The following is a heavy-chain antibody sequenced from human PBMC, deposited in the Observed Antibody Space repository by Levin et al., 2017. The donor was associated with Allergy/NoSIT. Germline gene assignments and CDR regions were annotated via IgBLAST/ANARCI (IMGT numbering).Heavy chain of an antibody. CDR3: ARDLVDSSIGGGYYYYGMDV. V-gene: IGHV1-18*01. Sequence: ASVKVSCKASGYTFTSYGISWVRQAPGQGLEWMGWISAYNGNTNYAQKLQGRVTMTTDTSTSTAYMELRSLRSDDTAVYYCARDLVDSSIGGGYYYYGMDVWGQGTTVTVSS. CDR2: ISAYNGNT. CDR1: GYTFTSYG. J-gene: IGHJ6*02. D-gene: IGHD6-13*01.